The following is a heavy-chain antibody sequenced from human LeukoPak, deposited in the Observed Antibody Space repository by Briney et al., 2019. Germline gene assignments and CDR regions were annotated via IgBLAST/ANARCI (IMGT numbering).Heavy chain of an antibody. CDR2: IRQDGSEK. CDR3: AKGSKAVLFTRDHYMDV. Sequence: GGSLRLSCAAAGFTFSSYWMSWVRQAPGKGLERVANIRQDGSEKQYVGSMKGRSTISRDNAKNSLYLQMSSLRGEDTAVYLCAKGSKAVLFTRDHYMDVWGKGTTVTISS. D-gene: IGHD6-19*01. V-gene: IGHV3-7*01. J-gene: IGHJ6*03. CDR1: GFTFSSYW.